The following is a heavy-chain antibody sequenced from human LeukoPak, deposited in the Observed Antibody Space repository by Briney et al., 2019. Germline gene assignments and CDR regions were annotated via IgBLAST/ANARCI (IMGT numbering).Heavy chain of an antibody. J-gene: IGHJ6*04. CDR1: GGSISSSSYY. CDR3: AREMTYYYDSSGQRGAFDI. V-gene: IGHV4-39*07. Sequence: PSETLSLTCTVSGGSISSSSYYWGWIRQPPGKGLEWIGSIYYSGSTYYNPSLKSRVTISVDTSKNQFSLKLSSVTAADTAVYYCAREMTYYYDSSGQRGAFDIWGTGTTVTVSS. CDR2: IYYSGST. D-gene: IGHD3-22*01.